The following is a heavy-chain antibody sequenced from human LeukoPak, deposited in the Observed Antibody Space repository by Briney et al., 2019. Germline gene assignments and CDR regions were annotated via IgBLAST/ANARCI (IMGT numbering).Heavy chain of an antibody. D-gene: IGHD2-2*01. Sequence: SETLSLTCSVSGGSIRSFYWSWIRQPAGKGLEWIGRIYTSGSTNYNPSLETRVTMSVDTSKNQFSLRLSSVTAADTAVYFCAREGTYCSRTSCYDSFLDYWGQGTLVTVSS. CDR3: AREGTYCSRTSCYDSFLDY. CDR2: IYTSGST. V-gene: IGHV4-4*07. CDR1: GGSIRSFY. J-gene: IGHJ4*02.